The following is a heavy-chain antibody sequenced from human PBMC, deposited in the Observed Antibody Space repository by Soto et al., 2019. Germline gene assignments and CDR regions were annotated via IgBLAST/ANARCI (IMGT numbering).Heavy chain of an antibody. Sequence: QVQLQQWGAGLLKPSETLSLTCAVYGGSFSGYYWSWIRQPPGKGLEWIGEINHSGSTNYNPSLKSRVTISVDTSKNQFSLKLSSVTAADTAVYYCARVGAARPIWEYFDYWGQGTLVTVSS. V-gene: IGHV4-34*01. J-gene: IGHJ4*02. D-gene: IGHD6-6*01. CDR2: INHSGST. CDR1: GGSFSGYY. CDR3: ARVGAARPIWEYFDY.